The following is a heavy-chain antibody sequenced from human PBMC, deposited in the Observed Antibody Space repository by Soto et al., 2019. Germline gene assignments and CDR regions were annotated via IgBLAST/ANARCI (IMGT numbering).Heavy chain of an antibody. CDR3: AREWVVVVPAAIGGMDV. CDR1: GDSVSSNSAA. CDR2: TYYRSKWYN. V-gene: IGHV6-1*01. D-gene: IGHD2-2*01. Sequence: SQTLSLPCAISGDSVSSNSAAWNWIRQSPSRGLEWLGRTYYRSKWYNDYAVSVKSRITINPDTSKNQFSLQLNSVTPEDTAVYYCAREWVVVVPAAIGGMDVWGQGTTVTVSS. J-gene: IGHJ6*02.